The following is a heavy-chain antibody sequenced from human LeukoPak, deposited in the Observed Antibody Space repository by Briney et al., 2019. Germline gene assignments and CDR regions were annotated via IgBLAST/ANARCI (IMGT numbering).Heavy chain of an antibody. Sequence: SDTQSLTCTVSGGSISSGDYYWSWIRQPPGKGLKWIGYIYYSGSTYYNPSLKSRVTISVDTSKNQFSLKLSSVTAADTFFFFKQKTAYDILTGYGFIDYWGQGTLVTVSS. CDR2: IYYSGST. J-gene: IGHJ4*02. CDR3: QKTAYDILTGYGFIDY. CDR1: GGSISSGDYY. V-gene: IGHV4-30-4*02. D-gene: IGHD3-9*01.